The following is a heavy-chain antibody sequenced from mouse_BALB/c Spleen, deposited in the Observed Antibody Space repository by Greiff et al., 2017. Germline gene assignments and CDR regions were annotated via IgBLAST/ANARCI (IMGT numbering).Heavy chain of an antibody. D-gene: IGHD2-10*02. J-gene: IGHJ4*01. V-gene: IGHV1-69*02. CDR3: TRKKYGNYVHAMDY. CDR1: GYTFTSYW. Sequence: QVQLQQPGAELVRPGASVKLSCKASGYTFTSYWINWVKQRPGQGLEWIGNIYPSDSYTNYNQKFKDKATLTVDKSSSTAYMQLSSPTSEDSAVYYGTRKKYGNYVHAMDYWGQGTSVTVSS. CDR2: IYPSDSYT.